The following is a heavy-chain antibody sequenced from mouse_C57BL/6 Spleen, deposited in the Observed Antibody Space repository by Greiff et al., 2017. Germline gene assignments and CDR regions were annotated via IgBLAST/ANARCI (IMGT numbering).Heavy chain of an antibody. Sequence: QVQLQQPGAELVRPGSSVKLSCKASGYTFTSYWMHWVKQRPTQGLEWIGNIDPSDSGTHYNQKFKDKATLTVDKSSSTAYMQLSSLTSEDSAVYYCASAAARDYYSMDYWGQGTSVTVSS. CDR1: GYTFTSYW. V-gene: IGHV1-52*01. CDR2: IDPSDSGT. J-gene: IGHJ4*01. CDR3: ASAAARDYYSMDY.